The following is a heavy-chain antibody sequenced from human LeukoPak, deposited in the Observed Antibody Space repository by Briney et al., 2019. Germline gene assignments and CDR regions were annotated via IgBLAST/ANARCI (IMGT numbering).Heavy chain of an antibody. J-gene: IGHJ4*02. D-gene: IGHD2-21*02. CDR1: GGSISSSGYY. CDR3: ARVPAYCGGDCYLYYFDY. CDR2: IYYTGST. Sequence: SETLSLTCTVSGGSISSSGYYWGWIRQPPGKGLEWIGSIYYTGSTYYNPSLKSRVTISIDTSNDQFSLKLRSVTAADTAVYYCARVPAYCGGDCYLYYFDYWGQGTLVTVSS. V-gene: IGHV4-39*02.